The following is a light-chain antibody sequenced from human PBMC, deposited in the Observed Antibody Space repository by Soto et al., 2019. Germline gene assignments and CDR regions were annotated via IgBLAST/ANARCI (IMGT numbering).Light chain of an antibody. J-gene: IGKJ4*01. Sequence: DIQMTQSPSSLSASVGDRVTITCRASQSISSYLNWYQQKPGKAPKLLIHAASSLQSGVQSRFSGSGSGTDFTLTISSLQPEDFATYYCKQSYSTPLTFGGGTKVDIK. CDR2: AAS. V-gene: IGKV1-39*01. CDR1: QSISSY. CDR3: KQSYSTPLT.